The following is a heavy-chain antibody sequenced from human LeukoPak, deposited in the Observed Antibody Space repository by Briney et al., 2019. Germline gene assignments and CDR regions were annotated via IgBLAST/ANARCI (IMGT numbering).Heavy chain of an antibody. D-gene: IGHD3-22*01. V-gene: IGHV1-2*02. Sequence: ASVKVSCKASGYTFTGYYIHWVRQAPGQGLEWTGWINPNSGGTNYAQKFQGRVTMTRDTSISTAYMELSRLTSDDTAMYYCAREHYYDSSGYLNWGQGTLVTVSS. CDR2: INPNSGGT. J-gene: IGHJ4*02. CDR1: GYTFTGYY. CDR3: AREHYYDSSGYLN.